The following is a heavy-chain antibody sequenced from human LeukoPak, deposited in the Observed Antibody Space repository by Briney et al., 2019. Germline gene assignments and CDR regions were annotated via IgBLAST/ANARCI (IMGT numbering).Heavy chain of an antibody. D-gene: IGHD3-10*01. CDR1: GFTFSSYW. J-gene: IGHJ5*02. V-gene: IGHV3-74*01. Sequence: GGSLRLSCAASGFTFSSYWMHWVRQAPGKGLVWVSRINSDGSSTSYADSVKGRFTISRDNAKNTLYLQMNSLRAEDTAVYYCARVRLWLNCFDPWGQGTLVTVSS. CDR2: INSDGSST. CDR3: ARVRLWLNCFDP.